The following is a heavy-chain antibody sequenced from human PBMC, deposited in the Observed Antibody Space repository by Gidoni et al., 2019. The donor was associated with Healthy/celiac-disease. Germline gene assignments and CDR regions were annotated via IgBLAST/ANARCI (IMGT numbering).Heavy chain of an antibody. V-gene: IGHV3-33*01. CDR3: ARDLGGYTAFDI. D-gene: IGHD3-16*02. Sequence: QVQLVESGGGVVQPGRSLRLSCSASGFPFSSYGLHWVRQAPGKGLEWVAVIWYDGSNKYYADSVKGRFTISRDNSKNTLYLQMNSLRAEDTAVYYCARDLGGYTAFDIWGQGTMVTVSS. CDR2: IWYDGSNK. J-gene: IGHJ3*02. CDR1: GFPFSSYG.